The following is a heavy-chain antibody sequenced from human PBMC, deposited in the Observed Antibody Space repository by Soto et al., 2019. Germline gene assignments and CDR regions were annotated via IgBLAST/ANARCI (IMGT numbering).Heavy chain of an antibody. CDR2: ISSSGSTI. J-gene: IGHJ1*01. CDR3: ARDTPDSSGYYYALQH. Sequence: GGSLRLSCAASGFTFSSYEMNWVRQAPGKGLEWVSYISSSGSTIYYADSVKGRFTISRDNDNNSLYLQMNSLRAEDTAVYYCARDTPDSSGYYYALQHWGQGTLVTVSS. V-gene: IGHV3-48*03. D-gene: IGHD3-22*01. CDR1: GFTFSSYE.